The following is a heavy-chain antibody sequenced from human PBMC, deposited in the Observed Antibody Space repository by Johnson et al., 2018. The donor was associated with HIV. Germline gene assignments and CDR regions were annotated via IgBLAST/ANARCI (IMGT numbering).Heavy chain of an antibody. V-gene: IGHV3-20*04. Sequence: VQLVESGGGVVRPGGSLRLSCAASGFTFDDYDMTWVRQGPGKGLEWVSGINWNGGSAGYAESVKGRFTISRDNAKRSLYLEMNSLRAEDTALYYCARGDGYRRAFDIWGQGTMVTVSS. J-gene: IGHJ3*02. CDR3: ARGDGYRRAFDI. D-gene: IGHD1-1*01. CDR2: INWNGGSA. CDR1: GFTFDDYD.